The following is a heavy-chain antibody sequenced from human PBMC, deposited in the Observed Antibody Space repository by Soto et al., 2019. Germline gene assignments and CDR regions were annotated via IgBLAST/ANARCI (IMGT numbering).Heavy chain of an antibody. CDR3: ARDIPGGYVGR. V-gene: IGHV1-69*08. J-gene: IGHJ4*02. CDR2: IIPILGIA. CDR1: GGTFSSYT. Sequence: QVQLVQSGAEVQKPGSSVKVSCKASGGTFSSYTISWVRQAPGQGLEWMGRIIPILGIANYAQKFQGRVTITADKSTSTAYMELSSLRSEDTAVYYCARDIPGGYVGRWGQGTLVTVSS. D-gene: IGHD1-26*01.